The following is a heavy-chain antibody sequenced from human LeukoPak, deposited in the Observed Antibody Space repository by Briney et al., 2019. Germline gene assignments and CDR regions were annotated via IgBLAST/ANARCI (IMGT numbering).Heavy chain of an antibody. CDR2: ISGSGGST. J-gene: IGHJ4*02. Sequence: TGGSLRLSCAASGFTSSSYAMSWVRQAPGKGLEWVSAISGSGGSTYYADSVKGRSTISRDNSKNTLYLQMNSLRAEDTAVYYCAKDSVVDTAMVPDYWGQGTLVTVSS. CDR3: AKDSVVDTAMVPDY. CDR1: GFTSSSYA. D-gene: IGHD5-18*01. V-gene: IGHV3-23*01.